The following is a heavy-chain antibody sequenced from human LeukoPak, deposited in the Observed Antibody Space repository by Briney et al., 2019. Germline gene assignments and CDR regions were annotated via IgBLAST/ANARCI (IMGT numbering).Heavy chain of an antibody. CDR1: GGSISGSSYY. V-gene: IGHV4-39*01. J-gene: IGHJ6*03. CDR2: IYYSGST. D-gene: IGHD2-2*02. CDR3: AKETIVVVPAAILRYYYYYYMDV. Sequence: SETLSLTCTVSGGSISGSSYYWGWIRQPPGKGLEWIGSIYYSGSTYYNPSLKSRVTISVDTSKNQFSLKLSSVTAADTAVYYCAKETIVVVPAAILRYYYYYYMDVWGKGTTVTVSS.